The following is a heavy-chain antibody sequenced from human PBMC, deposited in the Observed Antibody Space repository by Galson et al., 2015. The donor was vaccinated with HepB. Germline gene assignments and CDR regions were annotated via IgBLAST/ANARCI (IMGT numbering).Heavy chain of an antibody. D-gene: IGHD3-10*01. CDR2: INQDGSDI. CDR1: GFTFSDYW. J-gene: IGHJ4*02. V-gene: IGHV3-7*03. Sequence: SLRLSCAASGFTFSDYWMSWVRQAPGKELEWVANINQDGSDIYYVDSVEGRFTISRDNARDSPHLQMNTLRAEDTAVYYCARFRYGLGYFDNWGQGILVTVSS. CDR3: ARFRYGLGYFDN.